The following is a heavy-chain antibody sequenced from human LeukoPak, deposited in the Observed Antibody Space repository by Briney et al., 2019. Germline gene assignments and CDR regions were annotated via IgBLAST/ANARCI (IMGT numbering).Heavy chain of an antibody. V-gene: IGHV4-38-2*02. J-gene: IGHJ4*02. CDR2: IYQSGST. D-gene: IGHD3-22*01. Sequence: SETLSLTCTVSGYSISSGSYGGWIRQPPGKGLEWIGSIYQSGSTYYNPSRKRRGTISVDTSKNQFSLKLSSVSAADTAVYYCARDGHYDSSGYYYLFDYWGQGTLVTVSS. CDR3: ARDGHYDSSGYYYLFDY. CDR1: GYSISSGSY.